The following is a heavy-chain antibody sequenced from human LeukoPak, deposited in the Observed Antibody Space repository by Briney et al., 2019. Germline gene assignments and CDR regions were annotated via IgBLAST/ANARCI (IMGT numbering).Heavy chain of an antibody. Sequence: GGSLRLSCAASGFTFSSYWMSWVRQAPGKGLEWVANIKQDGSEKYYVDSVKGRFTISRDNAKNSLYLQMNSLRAEDTAVYYCASNRRYYYDSSGETDAFDIWGQGTMVTVSS. CDR3: ASNRRYYYDSSGETDAFDI. D-gene: IGHD3-22*01. J-gene: IGHJ3*02. CDR1: GFTFSSYW. CDR2: IKQDGSEK. V-gene: IGHV3-7*01.